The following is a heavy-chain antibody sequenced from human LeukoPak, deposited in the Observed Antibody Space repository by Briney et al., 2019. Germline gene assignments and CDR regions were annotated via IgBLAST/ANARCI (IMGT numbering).Heavy chain of an antibody. Sequence: GASVKVSFKASGSPFTSYGISWVRQAPGQGLEWMGWISAYNGNTNYAQKLQGRVTMTTDTSTSTAYMELRSLRSDDTAVYYCARAYYSPFDYWGQGTLVTVSS. CDR3: ARAYYSPFDY. V-gene: IGHV1-18*01. D-gene: IGHD1-26*01. CDR2: ISAYNGNT. CDR1: GSPFTSYG. J-gene: IGHJ4*02.